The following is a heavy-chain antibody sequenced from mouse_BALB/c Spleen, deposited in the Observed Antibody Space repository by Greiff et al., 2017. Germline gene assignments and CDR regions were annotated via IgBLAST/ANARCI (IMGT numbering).Heavy chain of an antibody. V-gene: IGHV5-6-5*01. D-gene: IGHD2-1*01. CDR3: ARGPYYGNLYAMDY. CDR1: GFTFSSYA. CDR2: ISSGCST. J-gene: IGHJ4*01. Sequence: EVKLMESGGGLVKPGGSLKLSCAASGFTFSSYAMSWVRQTPEKRLEWVASISSGCSTYYPDSVKGRFTISRDNARNILYLQMSSLRSEDTAMYYCARGPYYGNLYAMDYWGQGTSVTVSS.